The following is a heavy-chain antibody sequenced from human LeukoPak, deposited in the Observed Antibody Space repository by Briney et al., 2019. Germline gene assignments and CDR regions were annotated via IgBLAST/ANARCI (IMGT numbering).Heavy chain of an antibody. Sequence: SVKVSCKASGGTFNNYAINWVRQAPGQGLEWMGGIIPIFGSPKYAQRNKGRVTITADESTSIVYMELSSLRSEDTAVFYCARTSRGSRHRVEWSYYYAMDVWGRGTTVTV. V-gene: IGHV1-69*13. CDR3: ARTSRGSRHRVEWSYYYAMDV. CDR2: IIPIFGSP. J-gene: IGHJ6*02. D-gene: IGHD1-26*01. CDR1: GGTFNNYA.